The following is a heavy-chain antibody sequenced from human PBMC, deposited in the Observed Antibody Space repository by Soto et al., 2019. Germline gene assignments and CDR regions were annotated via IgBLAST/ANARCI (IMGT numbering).Heavy chain of an antibody. CDR3: ARSHCSSTSCYFVRYYYYGMDV. CDR2: IIPIFGTA. D-gene: IGHD2-2*01. Sequence: SVKVSCQASGGTFSSYAISWVRQAPGQGLEWMGGIIPIFGTANYAQKFQGRVTITADKSTSTAYMELSSLRSEDTAVYYCARSHCSSTSCYFVRYYYYGMDVWGQGTTVTVSS. CDR1: GGTFSSYA. V-gene: IGHV1-69*06. J-gene: IGHJ6*02.